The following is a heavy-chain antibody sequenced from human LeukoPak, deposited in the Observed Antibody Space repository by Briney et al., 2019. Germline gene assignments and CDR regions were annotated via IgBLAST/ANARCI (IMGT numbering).Heavy chain of an antibody. D-gene: IGHD6-13*01. Sequence: GGSLRLSCAASGFTFNSYAMSWVRQAPGKGLEWVSGISVSGHSTYYADSVKGRFTISRDNSKNTLYLQMNSLRAEDTAVYYCAKEGRGRIAAAGKPRYYYGMDVWGQGTTVTVSS. J-gene: IGHJ6*02. V-gene: IGHV3-23*01. CDR1: GFTFNSYA. CDR2: ISVSGHST. CDR3: AKEGRGRIAAAGKPRYYYGMDV.